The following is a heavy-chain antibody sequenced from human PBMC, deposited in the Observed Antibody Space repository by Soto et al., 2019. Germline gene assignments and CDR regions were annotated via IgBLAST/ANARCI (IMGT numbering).Heavy chain of an antibody. D-gene: IGHD5-18*01. J-gene: IGHJ4*02. Sequence: PSETLSLTCAVSGGSISSNNWWSWVRQAPGKGLEWIGEINHSGSTNYNPSLKSRVTISLDTSKNQFSLKLSSMTAADTAVYYCARGYGRNFDYWGQGTLVTVSS. V-gene: IGHV4-4*02. CDR1: GGSISSNNW. CDR3: ARGYGRNFDY. CDR2: INHSGST.